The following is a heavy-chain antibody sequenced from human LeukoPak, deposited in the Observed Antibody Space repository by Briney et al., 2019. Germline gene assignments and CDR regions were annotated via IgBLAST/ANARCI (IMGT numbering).Heavy chain of an antibody. CDR1: GFTFSSYW. CDR2: IKQDGSEK. CDR3: ARVLQWELLAFDY. Sequence: GGSLRLSCSASGFTFSSYWMSWVRQAPGKGLEWVANIKQDGSEKYYVDSVKGRFTISRDNAKNSLYLQMNSLRAEDTAVYYCARVLQWELLAFDYWGQGTLVTVSS. J-gene: IGHJ4*02. D-gene: IGHD1-26*01. V-gene: IGHV3-7*01.